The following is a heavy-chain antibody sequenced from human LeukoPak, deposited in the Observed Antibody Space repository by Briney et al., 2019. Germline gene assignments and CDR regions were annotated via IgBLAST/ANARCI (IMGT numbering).Heavy chain of an antibody. CDR3: ARHGPSGYSDAFDI. J-gene: IGHJ3*02. Sequence: GESLKISCKGSGYSFTRFWIAWVRQMPGKGLEWMGIIYPGDSDTRYSPSFQGQVTISADKSITTAYLQWSSLKASDTAVYYCARHGPSGYSDAFDIWGQGTMVTVSP. D-gene: IGHD3-22*01. V-gene: IGHV5-51*01. CDR1: GYSFTRFW. CDR2: IYPGDSDT.